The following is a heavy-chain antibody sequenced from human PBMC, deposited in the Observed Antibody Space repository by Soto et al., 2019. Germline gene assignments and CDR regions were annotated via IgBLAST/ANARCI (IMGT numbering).Heavy chain of an antibody. CDR3: ASLEYSSSDGMDV. V-gene: IGHV4-28*01. CDR2: IYYSGTT. J-gene: IGHJ6*01. CDR1: GYSIRSSNW. Sequence: SLETLSLTCAVSGYSIRSSNWWGWIRQPPGKGLEWIGYIYYSGTTYYNPSLKSRVTMSVDTSKNQFSLKLSSVTAADTAVYYCASLEYSSSDGMDVWGQGTTVTVSS. D-gene: IGHD6-6*01.